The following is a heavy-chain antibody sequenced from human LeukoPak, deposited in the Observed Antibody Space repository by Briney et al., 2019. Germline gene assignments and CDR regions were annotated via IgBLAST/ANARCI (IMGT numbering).Heavy chain of an antibody. D-gene: IGHD3-3*01. CDR2: IRYDGSDK. J-gene: IGHJ5*02. CDR3: AKGNFWSGLDWFDP. V-gene: IGHV3-30*02. Sequence: QLGGSLRLSCAASGFTFRSYGMHWVRQVPGKGLEWVAFIRYDGSDKYYAESVKGRFSMSRDNSKAMVYLQMNNLRVDDTAVYSCAKGNFWSGLDWFDPWGQGTLVTVSS. CDR1: GFTFRSYG.